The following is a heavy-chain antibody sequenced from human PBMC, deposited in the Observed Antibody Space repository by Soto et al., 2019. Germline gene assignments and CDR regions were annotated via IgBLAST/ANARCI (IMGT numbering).Heavy chain of an antibody. Sequence: GGSLRLSCAASGFTFSSYGMHWVRQAPGKGLEWVAVIWYNGSNKYYADSVKGRFTISRDNSKNTLYLQMNSLRAEDTAVYYCARSLYSSSWHDAFDIWGQGTMVTVSS. CDR1: GFTFSSYG. CDR3: ARSLYSSSWHDAFDI. V-gene: IGHV3-33*01. CDR2: IWYNGSNK. J-gene: IGHJ3*02. D-gene: IGHD6-13*01.